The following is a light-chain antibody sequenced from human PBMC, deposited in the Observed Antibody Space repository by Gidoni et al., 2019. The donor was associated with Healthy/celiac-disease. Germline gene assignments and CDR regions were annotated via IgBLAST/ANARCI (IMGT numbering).Light chain of an antibody. CDR2: AAS. V-gene: IGKV1-27*01. CDR1: QGISNY. Sequence: IQMTQSPSSLSLSLGDRVTIPCRASQGISNYLAWYQQKPGKVPTLLIYAASTWQSGVPSRFSGSGSGTDFTLTISSLQPEDVATYYCQKYNSAPPGTFGQGTKVEIK. J-gene: IGKJ1*01. CDR3: QKYNSAPPGT.